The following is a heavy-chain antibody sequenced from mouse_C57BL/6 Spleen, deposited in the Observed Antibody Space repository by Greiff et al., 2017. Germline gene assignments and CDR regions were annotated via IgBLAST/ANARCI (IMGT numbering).Heavy chain of an antibody. Sequence: VQLQQSVAELVRPGASVKLSCTASGFNIKNTYMHWVKQRPEQGLEWIGRIDPANGNTKYAPKFQGKATITADKSSNTSYLQLSSLPSDEPAIYYCARFSGSSRYSFDYWGQGTTLTVSS. D-gene: IGHD1-1*01. V-gene: IGHV14-3*01. J-gene: IGHJ2*01. CDR1: GFNIKNTY. CDR3: ARFSGSSRYSFDY. CDR2: IDPANGNT.